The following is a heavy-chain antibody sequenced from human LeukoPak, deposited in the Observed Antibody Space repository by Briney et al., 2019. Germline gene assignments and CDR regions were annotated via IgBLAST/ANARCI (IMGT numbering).Heavy chain of an antibody. CDR2: IIPIFGTA. D-gene: IGHD3-3*01. CDR1: GGTFSSYA. Sequence: SVKVSCKASGGTFSSYAISWVRQAPGQGLEWMGRIIPIFGTANYVQKFQGRVTITTDESTSTAYMELSSLRSEDTAVYYCARDAPDFWSGFDAFDIWGQGTMVTVSS. V-gene: IGHV1-69*05. CDR3: ARDAPDFWSGFDAFDI. J-gene: IGHJ3*02.